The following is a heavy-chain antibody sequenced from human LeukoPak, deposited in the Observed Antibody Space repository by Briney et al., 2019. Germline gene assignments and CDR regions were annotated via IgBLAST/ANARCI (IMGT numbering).Heavy chain of an antibody. Sequence: SETLSLTCTVSGGSISSSSYYWGWIRQPPGKGLEWIGSIYYSGSTYYNPSLKSRVTISVDTSKNQFSLKLSSVTAADTAVYYCASIDSNSPDYWGQGTLVTVSS. CDR3: ASIDSNSPDY. D-gene: IGHD4-23*01. CDR2: IYYSGST. V-gene: IGHV4-39*01. CDR1: GGSISSSSYY. J-gene: IGHJ4*02.